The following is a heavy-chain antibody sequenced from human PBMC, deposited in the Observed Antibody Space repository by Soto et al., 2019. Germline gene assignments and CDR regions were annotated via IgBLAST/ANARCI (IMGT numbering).Heavy chain of an antibody. Sequence: QVPLVQSGAEVKKPGASVKVSCKASGYTFTTYAMHWVRQAPGQRLEWMGWINAGNGSTKYSQKFQGRVTISRDTSASTAYMELSSLRSEDTAVYYCARDVDIVLVPGAAVGFDPWGQGTLVTVSS. D-gene: IGHD2-2*01. CDR3: ARDVDIVLVPGAAVGFDP. J-gene: IGHJ5*02. V-gene: IGHV1-3*01. CDR1: GYTFTTYA. CDR2: INAGNGST.